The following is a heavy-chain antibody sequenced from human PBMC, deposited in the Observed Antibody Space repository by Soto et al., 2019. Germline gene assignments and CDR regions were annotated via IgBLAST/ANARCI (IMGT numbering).Heavy chain of an antibody. CDR1: GFTFSSYA. CDR3: ARVTTLAFDY. V-gene: IGHV3-23*01. Sequence: GGSLRLSCAASGFTFSSYAMSWVRQTPGKGLEWVSAIGGGGRSTYYADSVKGRFTISRDNSKNMLYLQMNSLRAEDTAVYYCARVTTLAFDYWGQGTLVTVSS. J-gene: IGHJ4*02. CDR2: IGGGGRST. D-gene: IGHD3-22*01.